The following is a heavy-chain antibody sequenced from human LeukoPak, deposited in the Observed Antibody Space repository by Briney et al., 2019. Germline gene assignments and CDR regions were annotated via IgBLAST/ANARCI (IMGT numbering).Heavy chain of an antibody. J-gene: IGHJ5*02. V-gene: IGHV3-11*01. CDR3: ARGEDWFAP. CDR1: GFTFSDYY. CDR2: ISSSGSTK. Sequence: PGGSLRLSCAASGFTFSDYYMNWIRQAPGKGLEWVSYISSSGSTKYYVDSVKGRFTISRDNAENSLYLQMNSLRAGDTAVYYCARGEDWFAPWGQGTLVTVSS.